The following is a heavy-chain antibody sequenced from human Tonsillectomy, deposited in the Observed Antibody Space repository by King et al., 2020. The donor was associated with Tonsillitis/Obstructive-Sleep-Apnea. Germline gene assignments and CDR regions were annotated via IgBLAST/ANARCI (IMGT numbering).Heavy chain of an antibody. Sequence: VQLVESGGGLVQPGGSLRLSCAASGFTFSSYWMTWVRQAPGKGLEWVANIKQDGSEKYYVDSVKGRFTISRDNAKSSLYLQMNSLRAEDTAVYYCVRDPTYPYYYYYYMDVWGKGTPVTVSS. CDR3: VRDPTYPYYYYYYMDV. V-gene: IGHV3-7*04. J-gene: IGHJ6*03. CDR1: GFTFSSYW. CDR2: IKQDGSEK.